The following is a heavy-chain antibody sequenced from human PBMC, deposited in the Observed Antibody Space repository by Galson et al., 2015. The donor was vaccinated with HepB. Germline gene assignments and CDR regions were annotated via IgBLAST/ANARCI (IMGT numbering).Heavy chain of an antibody. D-gene: IGHD2-2*01. V-gene: IGHV1-18*01. CDR3: ARSRVEDIVVVPAAPHDAFDI. J-gene: IGHJ3*02. CDR2: ISAYNGNT. Sequence: SVKVSCKASGYTFTSYGISWVRQAPGQGLEWMGWISAYNGNTNYAQKLQGRVTMTTDTSTSTAYMELRSLRSDDTAVYYCARSRVEDIVVVPAAPHDAFDIWGQGTMVTVSS. CDR1: GYTFTSYG.